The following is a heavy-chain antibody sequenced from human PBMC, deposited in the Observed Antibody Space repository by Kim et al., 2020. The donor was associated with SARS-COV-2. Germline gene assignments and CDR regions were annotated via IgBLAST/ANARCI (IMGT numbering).Heavy chain of an antibody. Sequence: ASVKVSCKASGYPFTSYYIHWVRQPPGRGLEWMGVLNPSGGSTSYAQRFQGRVTMTRDTSTSTVFMELGSLRSEDTAVYYCATDLNPHIGSPGSRWIDFDGVDVWGQGTTVTVS. V-gene: IGHV1-46*01. CDR3: ATDLNPHIGSPGSRWIDFDGVDV. J-gene: IGHJ6*02. CDR2: LNPSGGST. CDR1: GYPFTSYY. D-gene: IGHD5-12*01.